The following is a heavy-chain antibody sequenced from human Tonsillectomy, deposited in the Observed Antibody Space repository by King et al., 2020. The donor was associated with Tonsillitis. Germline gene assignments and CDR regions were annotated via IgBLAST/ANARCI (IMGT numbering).Heavy chain of an antibody. CDR2: ISWNSGTI. D-gene: IGHD6-19*01. Sequence: VQLVESGGGLVQPGRSLRLSCAASGFIFDDYGMHWVRQAPGKGLEWVSGISWNSGTIGYADSVKGRFTISRDNAKNSLYMQMNSLRAEDTGLYYCARGGGGGVAGPIDYWGQGTLVTVSS. CDR3: ARGGGGGVAGPIDY. CDR1: GFIFDDYG. J-gene: IGHJ4*02. V-gene: IGHV3-9*01.